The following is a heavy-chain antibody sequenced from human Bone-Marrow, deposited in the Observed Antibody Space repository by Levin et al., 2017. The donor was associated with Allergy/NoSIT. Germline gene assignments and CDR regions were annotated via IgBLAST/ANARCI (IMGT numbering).Heavy chain of an antibody. J-gene: IGHJ4*02. CDR3: AKGSGRAVGTPLDY. D-gene: IGHD4-23*01. CDR2: ISGSGGST. CDR1: GFTFSSYA. Sequence: SGESLKISCAASGFTFSSYAMSWVRQAPGKGLEWVSAISGSGGSTYYADSVKGRFTISRDNSKNTLYLQMNSLRAEATAVYYCAKGSGRAVGTPLDYWGQGTLVTVSS. V-gene: IGHV3-23*01.